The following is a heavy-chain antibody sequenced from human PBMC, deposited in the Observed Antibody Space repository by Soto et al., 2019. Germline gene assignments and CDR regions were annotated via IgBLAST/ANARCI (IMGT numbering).Heavy chain of an antibody. CDR1: GFTFSSYA. Sequence: PGGSLRLSCAASGFTFSSYAMSWVRQAPGKGLEWVSAISGSGGSTYYADSAKGRFTISRDNSKNTLYLQMNSLRAEDTAVYYCAKDTRILYAVNDAFDIWGQGTMVTVSS. J-gene: IGHJ3*02. CDR3: AKDTRILYAVNDAFDI. D-gene: IGHD2-8*01. V-gene: IGHV3-23*01. CDR2: ISGSGGST.